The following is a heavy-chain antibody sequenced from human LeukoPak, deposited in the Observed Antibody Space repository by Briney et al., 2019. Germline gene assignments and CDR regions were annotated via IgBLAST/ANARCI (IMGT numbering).Heavy chain of an antibody. V-gene: IGHV3-30-3*01. CDR3: ARDRSRLTLAHPQTY. Sequence: GGSLRLSCAASEFTFSSFGMHWVRQAPGKGLEWVAVISYDGSNKYYADSVKGRFTISRDNSKNTLYLQMNSLRAEDTAVYYCARDRSRLTLAHPQTYWGQGTLVTVPS. CDR1: EFTFSSFG. J-gene: IGHJ4*02. CDR2: ISYDGSNK. D-gene: IGHD2-2*01.